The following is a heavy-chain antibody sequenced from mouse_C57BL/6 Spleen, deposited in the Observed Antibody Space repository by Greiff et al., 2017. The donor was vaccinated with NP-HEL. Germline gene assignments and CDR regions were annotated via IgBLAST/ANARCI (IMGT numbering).Heavy chain of an antibody. D-gene: IGHD2-2*01. CDR2: INPSTGGT. Sequence: EVQLQQSGPELVKPGASVKISCKASGYSFTGYYMNWVKQSPEKSLEWIGEINPSTGGTTYNQKFKAKATLTVDKSSSTAYMQLKSLTSEDSAVYYCAREGGYHGFDYWGQGTTLTVSS. J-gene: IGHJ2*01. CDR3: AREGGYHGFDY. CDR1: GYSFTGYY. V-gene: IGHV1-42*01.